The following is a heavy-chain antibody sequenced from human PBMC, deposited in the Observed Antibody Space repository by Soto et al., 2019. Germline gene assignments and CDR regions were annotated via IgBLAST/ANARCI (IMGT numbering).Heavy chain of an antibody. CDR1: GFTFSSCG. V-gene: IGHV3-30*18. CDR2: ISYDGSNK. D-gene: IGHD3-16*01. Sequence: PGGSLRLSCAASGFTFSSCGMHWVRQAPGKGLEWVAVISYDGSNKYYADSVKGRFTISRDNSKNTLYLQMNSLRAEDTAVYYCAKTTYYDYAGDYWGQGTLVTVSS. J-gene: IGHJ4*02. CDR3: AKTTYYDYAGDY.